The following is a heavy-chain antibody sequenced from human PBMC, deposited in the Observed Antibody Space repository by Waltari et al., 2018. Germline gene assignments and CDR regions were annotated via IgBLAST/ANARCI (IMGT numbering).Heavy chain of an antibody. CDR1: EGTFSSYV. Sequence: QVQLVQSGAGGKNPGSSVKVSGKAPEGTFSSYVISGVRQAPGQGLEWMGGIIPIFGTANYAQKFQGRVTITADEATSTAYMELSSLRSEDTAVYYCARLSGYDLNFDYWGQGTLVTVSS. V-gene: IGHV1-69*12. D-gene: IGHD5-12*01. J-gene: IGHJ4*02. CDR3: ARLSGYDLNFDY. CDR2: IIPIFGTA.